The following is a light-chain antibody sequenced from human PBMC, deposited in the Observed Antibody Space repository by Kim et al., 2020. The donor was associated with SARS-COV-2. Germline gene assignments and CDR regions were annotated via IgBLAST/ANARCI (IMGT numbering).Light chain of an antibody. Sequence: QSALTQPPSASGSPGQSVTISCTGSSSDVGGYNYVSWYQQHPGKAPRLMIYAVSKRPSGVPDRFSGSKPGNTASLTVSGLQAEDEADYYCSSYAGSDKVFGGGTQLTVL. CDR2: AVS. V-gene: IGLV2-8*01. J-gene: IGLJ3*02. CDR3: SSYAGSDKV. CDR1: SSDVGGYNY.